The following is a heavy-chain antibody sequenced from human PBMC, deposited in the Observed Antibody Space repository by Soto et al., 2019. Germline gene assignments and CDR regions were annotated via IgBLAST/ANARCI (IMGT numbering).Heavy chain of an antibody. CDR3: TTDAQWGI. CDR1: GLTFNNAW. CDR2: IKSKNDGGAT. D-gene: IGHD2-8*01. V-gene: IGHV3-15*07. Sequence: GGSLRHSCAASGLTFNNAWMNWVRQAPGKGLEWVGRIKSKNDGGATEYSAPVKDRFTISRDDSKNTLYLQMNSLKTEDTAVYYCTTDAQWGIWGQGTMVTVSS. J-gene: IGHJ3*02.